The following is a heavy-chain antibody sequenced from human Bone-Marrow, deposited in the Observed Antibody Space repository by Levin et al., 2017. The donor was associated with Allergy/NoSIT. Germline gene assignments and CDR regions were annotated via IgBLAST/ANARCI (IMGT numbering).Heavy chain of an antibody. CDR2: TYSSGST. V-gene: IGHV4-30-4*01. CDR3: ARDLYGSARPVDFYSGLDF. J-gene: IGHJ6*02. CDR1: GGSINNDDYY. Sequence: SETLSLTCTVSGGSINNDDYYWSWIRQPPGKGLEWIGYTYSSGSTYYNPSLKSRVAISVDTSNNQFSLRLSSVTAADTSVYYRARDLYGSARPVDFYSGLDFWGQGTTVTVSS. D-gene: IGHD3-10*01.